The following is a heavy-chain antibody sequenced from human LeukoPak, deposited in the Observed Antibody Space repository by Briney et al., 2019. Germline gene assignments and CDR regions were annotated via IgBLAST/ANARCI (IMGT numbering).Heavy chain of an antibody. Sequence: SETLSLTCTVSGGSISSYYWSWIRQPPGKGVEWIGNIYYSGSTNYNPSLKSRVTISVDTSKNQFSLKLSSVTAADTAVYYCAREIAAAGTGDYYYMDVWGKGTTVTVSS. CDR1: GGSISSYY. CDR3: AREIAAAGTGDYYYMDV. CDR2: IYYSGST. J-gene: IGHJ6*03. D-gene: IGHD6-13*01. V-gene: IGHV4-59*01.